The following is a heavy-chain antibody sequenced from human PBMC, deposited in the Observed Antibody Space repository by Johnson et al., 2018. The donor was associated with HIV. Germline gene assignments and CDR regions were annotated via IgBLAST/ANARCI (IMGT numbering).Heavy chain of an antibody. CDR1: GFTFSSYA. CDR3: ARLPSGYSRDDLDI. D-gene: IGHD5-18*01. J-gene: IGHJ3*02. CDR2: ISYDGSNT. Sequence: QVQLVESGGGVVQPGRSLRLSCEASGFTFSSYAMHWVRQAPGKGLEWVAVISYDGSNTYYADSVKGRFTVSRDNSKNTLYLQINSLRPEDTAVYYCARLPSGYSRDDLDIWGQGTMVTVSS. V-gene: IGHV3-30*04.